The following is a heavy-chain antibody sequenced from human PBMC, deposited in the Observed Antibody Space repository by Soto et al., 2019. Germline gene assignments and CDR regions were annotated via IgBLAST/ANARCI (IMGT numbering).Heavy chain of an antibody. CDR1: GGSISSHY. J-gene: IGHJ4*02. D-gene: IGHD6-19*01. V-gene: IGHV4-4*07. CDR2: IYTSGST. Sequence: SETLSLTCTVSGGSISSHYWSWIRQPVGKGLEWIGRIYTSGSTNYNPSLKSRATMSIDTSKNQFSLKVSSVTAADTAVYYCARDRAVAGTDPRRFDYWGQGTLVTVSS. CDR3: ARDRAVAGTDPRRFDY.